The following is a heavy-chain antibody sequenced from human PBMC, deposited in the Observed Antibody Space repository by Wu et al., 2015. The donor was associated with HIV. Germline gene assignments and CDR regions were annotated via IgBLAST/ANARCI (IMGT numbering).Heavy chain of an antibody. V-gene: IGHV1-69*12. D-gene: IGHD6-13*01. CDR3: ARDMVGQQLLYYMDV. J-gene: IGHJ6*03. Sequence: QVHLVQSGAEVKKPGSSVKVSCRASGGPSTNYAISWVRQAPGQGLEWVGGFIPIFRTTNYAQKFQDRVTITADESTGTVYMEVSSLRFEDTAVYYCARDMVGQQLLYYMDVWGDGTTVTVSS. CDR1: GGPSTNYA. CDR2: FIPIFRTT.